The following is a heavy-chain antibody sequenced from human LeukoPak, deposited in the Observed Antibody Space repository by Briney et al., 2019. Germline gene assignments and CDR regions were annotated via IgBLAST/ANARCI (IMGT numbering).Heavy chain of an antibody. J-gene: IGHJ4*02. CDR2: IQYDGSKK. V-gene: IGHV3-30*02. CDR1: GFTFSSNG. D-gene: IGHD5-18*01. Sequence: GGSLRLSCVASGFTFSSNGMHWVRQAPGKGLEWVTFIQYDGSKKYYADSVKGRFTISRDNSKNTLYLEMNSLRAEDTAVYYCARAPWIQLGDYWGQGTLVTVSS. CDR3: ARAPWIQLGDY.